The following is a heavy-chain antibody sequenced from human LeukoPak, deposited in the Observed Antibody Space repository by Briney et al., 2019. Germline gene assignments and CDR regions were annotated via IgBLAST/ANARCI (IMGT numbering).Heavy chain of an antibody. CDR2: IRYDGSNK. V-gene: IGHV3-30*02. D-gene: IGHD5-18*01. J-gene: IGHJ4*02. Sequence: GGSLRLSCAASGFTFSSYGMHWVRQAPVKGLEWVSFIRYDGSNKYYADSLTGRFTISTDNSKNTLYLQMNSLRAADTAVYSCESHNYGKAYFDYWGQGSLVTVSS. CDR1: GFTFSSYG. CDR3: ESHNYGKAYFDY.